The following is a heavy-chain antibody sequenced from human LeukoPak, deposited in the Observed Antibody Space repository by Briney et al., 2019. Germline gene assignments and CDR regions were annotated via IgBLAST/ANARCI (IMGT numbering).Heavy chain of an antibody. Sequence: GESLKISCKGSGYSFTSYWIGWVRQMPGKGLEWMGTIYPGDSDTRYSPSFQGQVTISADKSISTAYLQWSSLKASDTAMYYCARARDGYNLINYFDYWGQGTLVTVSS. CDR1: GYSFTSYW. J-gene: IGHJ4*02. D-gene: IGHD5-24*01. V-gene: IGHV5-51*01. CDR3: ARARDGYNLINYFDY. CDR2: IYPGDSDT.